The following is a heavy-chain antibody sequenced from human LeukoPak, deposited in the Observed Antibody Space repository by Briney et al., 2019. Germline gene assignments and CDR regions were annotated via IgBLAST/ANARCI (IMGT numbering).Heavy chain of an antibody. CDR2: LSINGNA. CDR3: ARSYDSSGYQGRGFDY. CDR1: GDSITTSRYY. J-gene: IGHJ4*02. Sequence: SETLSLTCSVSGDSITTSRYYWTWIRQPAGKGLEWIGRLSINGNANYNPSLASRVSISLDTSKNQFSLKLSSVTAADTAVYYCARSYDSSGYQGRGFDYWGQGTLVTVSS. D-gene: IGHD3-22*01. V-gene: IGHV4-61*02.